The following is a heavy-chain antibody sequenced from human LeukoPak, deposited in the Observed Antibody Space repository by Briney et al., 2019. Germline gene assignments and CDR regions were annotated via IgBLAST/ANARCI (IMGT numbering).Heavy chain of an antibody. D-gene: IGHD1-26*01. CDR2: ISWNSGSI. CDR3: VGGTKY. V-gene: IGHV3-9*01. Sequence: GGSLRLSCAASGFTLRSYTMNWVRQAPGKGLEWVSGISWNSGSIGYADSVKGRFTISRDNAKNSLYLQMNSLRGEDTAVYYCVGGTKYWGQGALVTVSS. CDR1: GFTLRSYT. J-gene: IGHJ4*02.